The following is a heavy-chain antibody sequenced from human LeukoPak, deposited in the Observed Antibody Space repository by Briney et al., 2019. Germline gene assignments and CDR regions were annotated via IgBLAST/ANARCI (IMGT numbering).Heavy chain of an antibody. J-gene: IGHJ4*02. V-gene: IGHV5-51*01. Sequence: PGESLKISCKSSGYGFTNDWIGWVRPMPGKGLEWMGIIYPRDSTTRYSPAVEGQVTISVDKSITTAYLQWSSLQASDTAIYYCARRAIIQGTSALDFWGQGTVVTVSS. D-gene: IGHD3-3*01. CDR1: GYGFTNDW. CDR3: ARRAIIQGTSALDF. CDR2: IYPRDSTT.